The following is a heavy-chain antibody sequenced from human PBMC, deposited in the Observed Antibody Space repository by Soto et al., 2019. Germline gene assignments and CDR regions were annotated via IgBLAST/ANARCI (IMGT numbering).Heavy chain of an antibody. V-gene: IGHV4-39*01. CDR3: ARTEDSSSWYRSVSRSFDY. CDR2: IYYSGST. CDR1: GGSISSSSYY. D-gene: IGHD6-13*01. Sequence: QLQLQESGPGLVKPSETLSLTCTVSGGSISSSSYYWGWIRQPPGKGLEWIGSIYYSGSTYYNPSLKSRVTISVDTSKNQFSLKLSSVTAADTAVYYCARTEDSSSWYRSVSRSFDYWGQGTLVTVSS. J-gene: IGHJ4*02.